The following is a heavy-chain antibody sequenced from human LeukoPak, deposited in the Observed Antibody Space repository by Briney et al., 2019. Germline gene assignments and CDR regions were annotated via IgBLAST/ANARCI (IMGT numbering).Heavy chain of an antibody. CDR3: ARDHDSGTYYINY. CDR2: FYHGGST. CDR1: GYSISTGYY. J-gene: IGHJ4*02. Sequence: SETLSLTCTVSGYSISTGYYWDWIRQPPGKGLEWIGTFYHGGSTYYNPSLKSRVTISVDTSKNQFSLNLTSVTAADTAVYYCARDHDSGTYYINYWGQGTLVTVSS. D-gene: IGHD3-10*01. V-gene: IGHV4-38-2*02.